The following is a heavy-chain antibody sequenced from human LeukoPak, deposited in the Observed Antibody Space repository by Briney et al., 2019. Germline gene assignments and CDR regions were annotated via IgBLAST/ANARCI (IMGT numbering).Heavy chain of an antibody. Sequence: ASVKVSCKTSGYTFTSYDINWVRQATGQGLEWVGWMDPNSGDTGYAQKFQGRVTMTRNTSISTAYMELNSLRSEDTAVYYCAKRGHSYGDFDYWGQGTLVTVSS. CDR1: GYTFTSYD. CDR2: MDPNSGDT. CDR3: AKRGHSYGDFDY. D-gene: IGHD5-18*01. J-gene: IGHJ4*02. V-gene: IGHV1-8*01.